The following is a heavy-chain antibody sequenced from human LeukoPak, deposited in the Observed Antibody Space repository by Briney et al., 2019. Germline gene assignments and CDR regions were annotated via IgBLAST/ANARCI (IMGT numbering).Heavy chain of an antibody. D-gene: IGHD6-6*01. CDR2: INPDSGGT. CDR1: GYTFTGYY. V-gene: IGHV1-2*02. CDR3: AKSSPWTLYGFDS. Sequence: GASVKVSCKASGYTFTGYYIHWVRQAPGQGLEWIGWINPDSGGTKYAQKFQGRVTMTRETSITTAYMDLSCLRCDATAVYYSAKSSPWTLYGFDSWGQGTMVTVSS. J-gene: IGHJ3*02.